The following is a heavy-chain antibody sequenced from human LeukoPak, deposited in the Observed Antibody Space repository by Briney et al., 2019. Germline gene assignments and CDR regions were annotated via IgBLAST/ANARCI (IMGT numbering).Heavy chain of an antibody. CDR1: GYTFTTYP. CDR3: ARDQGGQLWF. Sequence: GASVKVSCKASGYTFTTYPMYWVRQAPGQRLEWMGWINTSNDNTKYSQKFQDRITITRDTSASTAYMELSSLRSEDTAVYYCARDQGGQLWFWGQGTLVTVSS. D-gene: IGHD5-18*01. J-gene: IGHJ4*02. CDR2: INTSNDNT. V-gene: IGHV1-3*04.